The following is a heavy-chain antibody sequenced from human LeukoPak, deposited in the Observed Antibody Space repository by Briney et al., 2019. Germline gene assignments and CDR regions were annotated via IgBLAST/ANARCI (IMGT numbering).Heavy chain of an antibody. V-gene: IGHV3-23*01. CDR1: GFTFSPFT. CDR2: ISGSDSST. D-gene: IGHD4-23*01. CDR3: AKGGGWLYYFDY. Sequence: GGSLRLSCAASGFTFSPFTMNWVRQAPGKGLEWVSGISGSDSSTYYADFVKGRFTISRDNSKNTLYLQMNSLRADDMAVYYCAKGGGWLYYFDYWGQGTLVTVSS. J-gene: IGHJ4*02.